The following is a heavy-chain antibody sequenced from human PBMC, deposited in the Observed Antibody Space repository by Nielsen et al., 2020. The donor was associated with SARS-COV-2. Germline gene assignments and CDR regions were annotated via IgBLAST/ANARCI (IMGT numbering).Heavy chain of an antibody. CDR3: ARQGSDWNAPPPYYYYGMDV. CDR1: GYSFATYW. CDR2: IYPGDSDT. V-gene: IGHV5-51*01. D-gene: IGHD1-1*01. J-gene: IGHJ6*02. Sequence: GESLKISCEGSGYSFATYWIAWVRQMPEKGLEWMGIIYPGDSDTRYSPSFQGQVTISADKSISTAYLQWSSLKASDTAMYYCARQGSDWNAPPPYYYYGMDVWGQGTTVTVSS.